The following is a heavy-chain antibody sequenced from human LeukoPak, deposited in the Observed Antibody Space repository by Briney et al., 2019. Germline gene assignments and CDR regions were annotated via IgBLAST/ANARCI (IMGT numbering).Heavy chain of an antibody. J-gene: IGHJ4*02. CDR3: ARAPTGTTWHYFDY. CDR2: IYSSGST. V-gene: IGHV3-53*01. CDR1: GFTVSSNY. D-gene: IGHD1-7*01. Sequence: GGSLRLSCAASGFTVSSNYMSWVRQAPGKGLERVSVIYSSGSTYYADSVKGRFTISRDNSKNTLYLQMNSLRAEDTAVYYCARAPTGTTWHYFDYWGQGTLVTVSS.